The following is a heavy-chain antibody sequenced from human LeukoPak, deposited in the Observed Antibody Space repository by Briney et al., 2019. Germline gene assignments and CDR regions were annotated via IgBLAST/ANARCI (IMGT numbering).Heavy chain of an antibody. V-gene: IGHV4-34*01. CDR3: ARGLGYCSSTSCYRWFDP. D-gene: IGHD2-2*01. Sequence: SETLSLTCAVYGGSFSGYYWSWIRQPPGKGLEWIGEINHSGSTNYNPSLKSRVTISVDTSKNQFSLKLSSVTAADTAVYYCARGLGYCSSTSCYRWFDPWGQGTLVTVSS. CDR1: GGSFSGYY. CDR2: INHSGST. J-gene: IGHJ5*02.